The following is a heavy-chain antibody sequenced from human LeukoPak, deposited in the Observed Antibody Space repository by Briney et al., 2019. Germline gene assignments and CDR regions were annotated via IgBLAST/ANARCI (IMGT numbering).Heavy chain of an antibody. Sequence: PGGSLRLSCAASGFTFSSYWMSWVRQAPGKGLEWVANIKQDGSEKYYVDSVKGRFTISRDNAKNSLYLQMNSLRAEDTAVYYCAKDNLLYYYDSSGIDYWGQGTLVTVSS. V-gene: IGHV3-7*01. J-gene: IGHJ4*02. D-gene: IGHD3-22*01. CDR3: AKDNLLYYYDSSGIDY. CDR2: IKQDGSEK. CDR1: GFTFSSYW.